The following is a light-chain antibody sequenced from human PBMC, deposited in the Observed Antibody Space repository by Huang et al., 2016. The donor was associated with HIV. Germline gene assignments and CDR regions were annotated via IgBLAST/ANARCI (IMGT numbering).Light chain of an antibody. CDR3: QRSYFTPLT. CDR1: QTITTY. J-gene: IGKJ4*01. Sequence: DIQMTQSPSSLSASVGVRVTIPCRASQTITTYLSWYQQKPGNAPKLLIYGASSLHSGVPSRFSGSGSGTDFTLTISSLQPEDFATYYCQRSYFTPLTFGGGTRLEIK. CDR2: GAS. V-gene: IGKV1-39*01.